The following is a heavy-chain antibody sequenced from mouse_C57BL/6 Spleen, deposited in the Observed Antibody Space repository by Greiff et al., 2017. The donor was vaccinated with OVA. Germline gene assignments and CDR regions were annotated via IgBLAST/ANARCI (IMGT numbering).Heavy chain of an antibody. CDR1: GFSLTSYG. J-gene: IGHJ3*01. CDR2: IWSGGST. D-gene: IGHD2-4*01. CDR3: ASYDYGVAY. V-gene: IGHV2-2*01. Sequence: VQLVESGPGLVQPSQSLSITCTVSGFSLTSYGVHWVRQSPGKGLEWLGVIWSGGSTDYNAAFISRLSISKDNSKSQVFFKMNSLQADDTAIYYCASYDYGVAYWGQGTLVTVSA.